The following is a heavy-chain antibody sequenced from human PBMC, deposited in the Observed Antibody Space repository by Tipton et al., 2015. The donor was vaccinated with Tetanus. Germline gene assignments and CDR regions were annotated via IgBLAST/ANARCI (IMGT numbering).Heavy chain of an antibody. CDR1: GDSISGYY. D-gene: IGHD1-1*01. V-gene: IGHV4-59*08. CDR3: ARQTPSLDRLFKPPDVLDL. Sequence: TLSLTCTVSGDSISGYYWNWIRQPPGKGLEWIGYFYYSGSTNYNPSLKSRVTMSGDTSKNQFSLRLSSVTAADTSVYYCARQTPSLDRLFKPPDVLDLWGQGTMVTVSS. CDR2: FYYSGST. J-gene: IGHJ3*01.